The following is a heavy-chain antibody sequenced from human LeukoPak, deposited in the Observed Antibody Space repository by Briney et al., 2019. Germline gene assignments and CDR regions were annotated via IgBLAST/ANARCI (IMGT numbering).Heavy chain of an antibody. CDR1: GFSLSGYW. CDR3: ARDPRNVGLAP. V-gene: IGHV3-74*01. Sequence: GGSLRLSCVAFGFSLSGYWLYWVRQAPGKGLIYISRNNGDGSTTNYADVVKGRFTMSRDNVKNTLYLQMNSLRVEDTAVYYCARDPRNVGLAPWGQGTLVTVSS. D-gene: IGHD2-15*01. J-gene: IGHJ5*02. CDR2: NNGDGSTT.